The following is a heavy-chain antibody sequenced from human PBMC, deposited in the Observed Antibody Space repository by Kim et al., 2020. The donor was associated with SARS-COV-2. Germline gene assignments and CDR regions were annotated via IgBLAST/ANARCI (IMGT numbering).Heavy chain of an antibody. Sequence: SETLSLTCAVYGGSFSGYYWSWIRQPPGKGLEWIGEINHSGSTNYNPSLKSRVTISVDTSKNQFSLKLSSVTAADTAVYYCARDLKKQWLVYYYYGMDVWGQGTTVTVSS. CDR1: GGSFSGYY. CDR3: ARDLKKQWLVYYYYGMDV. D-gene: IGHD6-19*01. CDR2: INHSGST. J-gene: IGHJ6*02. V-gene: IGHV4-34*01.